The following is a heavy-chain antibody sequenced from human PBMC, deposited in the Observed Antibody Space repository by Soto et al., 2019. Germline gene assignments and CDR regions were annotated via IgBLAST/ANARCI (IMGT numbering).Heavy chain of an antibody. Sequence: EVQLLESGGGLVQPGGSLRLSCAASGFTFSSYAMSWVRQAPGKGLEWVSAISGSGGSTYYADSVKGRFTISRDNSKNTLYLQKNSLRAEDTGVYYCAKINAYRDYGDAFGIWGQGTMVTVSS. CDR2: ISGSGGST. V-gene: IGHV3-23*01. D-gene: IGHD4-17*01. J-gene: IGHJ3*02. CDR3: AKINAYRDYGDAFGI. CDR1: GFTFSSYA.